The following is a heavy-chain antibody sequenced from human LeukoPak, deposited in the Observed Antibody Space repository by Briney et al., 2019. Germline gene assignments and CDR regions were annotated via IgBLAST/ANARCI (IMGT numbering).Heavy chain of an antibody. CDR2: INPSGGST. Sequence: ASVKVSCKASGYTFTNYFMYWVRQAPGQGPEWMGIINPSGGSTNYAQKFQGRVTMTRDMSTSTVYMELSSLRSEDTAVYYCARDLQITRRPGSIDYWGQGTLVTVSS. J-gene: IGHJ4*02. CDR3: ARDLQITRRPGSIDY. CDR1: GYTFTNYF. D-gene: IGHD3-10*01. V-gene: IGHV1-46*01.